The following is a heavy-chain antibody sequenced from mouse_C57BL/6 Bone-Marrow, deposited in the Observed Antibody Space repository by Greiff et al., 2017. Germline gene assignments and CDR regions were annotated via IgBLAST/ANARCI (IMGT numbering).Heavy chain of an antibody. D-gene: IGHD2-5*01. Sequence: QVQLQQPGAELVKPGASVKLSCKASGYTFTSYWMHWVKQRPGQGLEWIGMIHPNSGSTNYNEKFKSKATLTVDKASSTAYMQLSSLTSEDSAVYSCARADDDYSKGAWFADWGQGTLVTVSA. CDR2: IHPNSGST. V-gene: IGHV1-64*01. CDR1: GYTFTSYW. CDR3: ARADDDYSKGAWFAD. J-gene: IGHJ3*01.